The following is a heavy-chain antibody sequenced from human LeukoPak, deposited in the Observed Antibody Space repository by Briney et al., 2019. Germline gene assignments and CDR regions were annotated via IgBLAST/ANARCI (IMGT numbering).Heavy chain of an antibody. CDR3: ATLSGDS. CDR2: IYYSGSA. J-gene: IGHJ5*01. D-gene: IGHD3-16*02. V-gene: IGHV4-39*01. CDR1: GGSIVTSAYS. Sequence: SETLSHTCNVSGGSIVTSAYSWGWVRQPPGKGLEYIGNIYYSGSAYYNPSLKSRVTLSVDTSNRQFSLSLTSVTAADTAVYYCATLSGDSWGHGTLVTVSS.